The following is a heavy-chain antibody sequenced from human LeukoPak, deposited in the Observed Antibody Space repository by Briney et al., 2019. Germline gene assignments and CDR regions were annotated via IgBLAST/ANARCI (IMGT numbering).Heavy chain of an antibody. D-gene: IGHD6-19*01. CDR1: GDSVSSNSAA. CDR3: ARGRAVAGKGGADYFDY. J-gene: IGHJ4*02. CDR2: TYYRSKWYN. V-gene: IGHV6-1*01. Sequence: SQTLSLTCAISGDSVSSNSAAWNWIRQSPSSGLEWLGRTYYRSKWYNDYAVSVKSRITINPDTSKNQFSMQLNSVTPEDTAVYYCARGRAVAGKGGADYFDYWGQGTLVTVSS.